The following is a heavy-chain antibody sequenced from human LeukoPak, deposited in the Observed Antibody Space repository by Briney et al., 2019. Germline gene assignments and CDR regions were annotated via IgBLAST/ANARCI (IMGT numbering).Heavy chain of an antibody. Sequence: SETLSLTCAVYGGSFSGCYWSWIRQPPGKGLEWIGEINHSGSTNYNPSLKSRVTISVDTSKNQFSLKLSSVTAADTAVYYCARGAGGYCSSTSCSHLDYWGQGTLVTVSS. D-gene: IGHD2-2*01. V-gene: IGHV4-34*01. CDR2: INHSGST. CDR3: ARGAGGYCSSTSCSHLDY. CDR1: GGSFSGCY. J-gene: IGHJ4*02.